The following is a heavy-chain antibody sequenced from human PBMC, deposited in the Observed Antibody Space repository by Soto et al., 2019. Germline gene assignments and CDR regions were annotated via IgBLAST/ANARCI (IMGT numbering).Heavy chain of an antibody. V-gene: IGHV1-69*01. CDR3: ARGDSNSTGWYIWFDP. CDR2: IIPKFGTT. J-gene: IGHJ5*02. D-gene: IGHD6-19*01. CDR1: GGTFSTYP. Sequence: QVQLVQSGAEVKKPGSSVKVSCKVSGGTFSTYPINWVRQAPGQGLEFMGGIIPKFGTTNYAQKFRGTVTITADESTSTASMELNNLRSEDTAVYYCARGDSNSTGWYIWFDPWGQGTLVTVSS.